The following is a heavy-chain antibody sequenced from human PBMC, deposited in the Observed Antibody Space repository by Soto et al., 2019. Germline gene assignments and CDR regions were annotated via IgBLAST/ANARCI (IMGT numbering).Heavy chain of an antibody. D-gene: IGHD1-26*01. Sequence: EVQLVQSGAEVKKPGESLKISCQGSGYIFSHYWIAWVRQLPGKGLEWMGIIYPDDSKTRYSPSFQGQVTFSADKSIGTAYLQWSSLEASDTAMYYCARYGGPTLTNVYVDSWGQGTLITVPS. V-gene: IGHV5-51*03. CDR2: IYPDDSKT. CDR3: ARYGGPTLTNVYVDS. CDR1: GYIFSHYW. J-gene: IGHJ4*02.